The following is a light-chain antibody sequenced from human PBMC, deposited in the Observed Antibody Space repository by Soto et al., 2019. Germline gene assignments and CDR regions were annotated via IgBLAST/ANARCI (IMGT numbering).Light chain of an antibody. Sequence: DIVMTQSPLSLPVTPGEPASISCRSSQSLLHSDGYNSLAWYLQTPGQSPQLLISVASNRASVVPDRFRGSGSGTDFTLKISSLEAEDVGVYYCMQTLHAPLTFGQGTKVDSK. CDR2: VAS. CDR1: QSLLHSDGYNS. V-gene: IGKV2-28*01. CDR3: MQTLHAPLT. J-gene: IGKJ1*01.